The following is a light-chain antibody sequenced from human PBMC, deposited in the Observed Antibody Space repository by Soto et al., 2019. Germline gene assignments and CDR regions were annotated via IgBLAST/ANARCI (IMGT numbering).Light chain of an antibody. V-gene: IGKV3-20*01. Sequence: EIVLTQPPGTLSLSPGERATLSCRASQSVSTNNLAWYQQRPGQAPRLLIYGASRRATGIPDRFSGSGSGTDFTLTISRLEPEDLAVYYCQQYDNSVWTFGQGTKVDIK. CDR1: QSVSTNN. CDR3: QQYDNSVWT. J-gene: IGKJ1*01. CDR2: GAS.